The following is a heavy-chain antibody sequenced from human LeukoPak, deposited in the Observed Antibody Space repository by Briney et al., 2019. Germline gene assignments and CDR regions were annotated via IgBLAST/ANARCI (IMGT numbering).Heavy chain of an antibody. Sequence: PGGSLRLSCAASGFTLSSYWMSWVRQAPGKGLEWVANIRQDGSEEFYVDSVKGRFTISRDNAKNSLYLQMNSLRAEDTAVYYCARDGDDSSGYYGDYWGQGTLVTVSS. CDR1: GFTLSSYW. J-gene: IGHJ4*02. V-gene: IGHV3-7*01. CDR3: ARDGDDSSGYYGDY. CDR2: IRQDGSEE. D-gene: IGHD3-22*01.